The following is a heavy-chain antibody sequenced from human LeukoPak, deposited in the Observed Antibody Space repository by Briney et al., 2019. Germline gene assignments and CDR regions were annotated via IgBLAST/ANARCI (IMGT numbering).Heavy chain of an antibody. CDR2: IYTDGSWK. CDR1: EFAFSSYW. J-gene: IGHJ4*02. CDR3: ARDKGYSSDY. V-gene: IGHV3-74*01. D-gene: IGHD2-15*01. Sequence: GGSLRLSCAASEFAFSSYWMHWVRQTPGKGLEWVSLIYTDGSWKTYADAVKGRFTISRDNAKNTLYLQMNSLRAEDTAVYYCARDKGYSSDYWGQGTLVTVSS.